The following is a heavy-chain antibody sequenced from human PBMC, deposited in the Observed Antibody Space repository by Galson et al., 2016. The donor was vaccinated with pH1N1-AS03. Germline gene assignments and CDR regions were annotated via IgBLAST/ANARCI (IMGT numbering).Heavy chain of an antibody. CDR1: GYTFTDYY. Sequence: KVSCKASGYTFTDYYVHWVRQAPGHGLEWLGWISPYSGATNLAQKFQGRVTMTRDTSISTAYVELNSLTSDDTAVYYCARPAGTPNYYYTDVWGKGTTVTVSS. D-gene: IGHD3-10*01. J-gene: IGHJ6*03. V-gene: IGHV1-2*02. CDR3: ARPAGTPNYYYTDV. CDR2: ISPYSGAT.